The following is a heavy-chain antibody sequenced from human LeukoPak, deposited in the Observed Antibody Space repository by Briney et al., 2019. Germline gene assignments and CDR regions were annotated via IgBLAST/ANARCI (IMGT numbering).Heavy chain of an antibody. CDR3: AKVWAVGGDCYDY. V-gene: IGHV3-23*01. J-gene: IGHJ4*02. D-gene: IGHD2-21*01. Sequence: GGSLRLSCAASGFTFSSYAMIWVRQAPGKGLEWFSAISGSGGSTYYADSVKGRFTISRDNSKNTLYLQMNSLRAEDTAVYYYAKVWAVGGDCYDYWGQGTLVTVSS. CDR1: GFTFSSYA. CDR2: ISGSGGST.